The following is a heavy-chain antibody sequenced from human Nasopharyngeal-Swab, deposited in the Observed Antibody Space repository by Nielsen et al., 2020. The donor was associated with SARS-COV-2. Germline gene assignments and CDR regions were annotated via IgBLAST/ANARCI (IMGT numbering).Heavy chain of an antibody. CDR1: GFTFSSYS. D-gene: IGHD6-19*01. Sequence: GGSLRLSCAASGFTFSSYSMNWVRQAPGKGLEWVSYISSSSSTIYYADSVKGRFTISRDNAKNSLYLQMNSLRAEDTAVYYCARDQTYSSGWYGPYYFDYWGQGTLVTVSS. CDR2: ISSSSSTI. J-gene: IGHJ4*02. CDR3: ARDQTYSSGWYGPYYFDY. V-gene: IGHV3-48*01.